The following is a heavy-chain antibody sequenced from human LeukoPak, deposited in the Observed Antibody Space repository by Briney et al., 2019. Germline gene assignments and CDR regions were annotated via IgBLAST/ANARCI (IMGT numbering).Heavy chain of an antibody. Sequence: GASVKVSCKAPGGTFSSYAISWVRQAPGQGLEWMGRIIPILGIANYAQKFQGRVTITADKSTSTAYMELSSLRSEDTAVYYCASEIKDIVVVPAAKVASWFDPWGQGTLVTVSS. V-gene: IGHV1-69*04. CDR1: GGTFSSYA. J-gene: IGHJ5*02. CDR3: ASEIKDIVVVPAAKVASWFDP. CDR2: IIPILGIA. D-gene: IGHD2-2*01.